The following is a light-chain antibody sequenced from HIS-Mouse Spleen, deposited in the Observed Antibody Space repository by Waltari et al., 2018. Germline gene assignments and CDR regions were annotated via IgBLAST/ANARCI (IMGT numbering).Light chain of an antibody. V-gene: IGLV3-25*03. CDR2: KDS. CDR3: QSADSSGTGWV. CDR1: ALPKQY. J-gene: IGLJ3*02. Sequence: SYELTQPPPVSVSPGQTARITCSGDALPKQYAYWYQQKPGQAPLLVIYKDSERPSGIPERFSGSSSGTTVTLTISGVQAEDEADYYCQSADSSGTGWVFGGGTKLTVL.